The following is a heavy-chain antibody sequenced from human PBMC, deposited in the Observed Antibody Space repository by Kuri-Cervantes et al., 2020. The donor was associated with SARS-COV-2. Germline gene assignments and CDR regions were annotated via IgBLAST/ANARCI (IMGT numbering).Heavy chain of an antibody. CDR1: GGTFSSYA. CDR2: IIPIFGIA. Sequence: SVKVSCKASGGTFSSYAISWVRQAPGQGLEWMGGIIPIFGIANYAQKFQGRVTITADKSTSTAYMELSSLRSEDTAVYYCARHRSPSWRVVYAAFLEEDPWGQGTLVTVSS. D-gene: IGHD2-8*02. V-gene: IGHV1-69*10. CDR3: ARHRSPSWRVVYAAFLEEDP. J-gene: IGHJ5*02.